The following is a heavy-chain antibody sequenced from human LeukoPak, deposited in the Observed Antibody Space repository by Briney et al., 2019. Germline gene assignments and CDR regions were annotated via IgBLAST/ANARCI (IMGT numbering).Heavy chain of an antibody. D-gene: IGHD3-16*01. V-gene: IGHV3-74*01. CDR3: ARDPYILDAA. Sequence: QPGGSLRLSCTASGLSISGYWMHWVRQAPGKGLVWLSRINSDGSETDYADSVKGRFTVSRDNGKNTVYLRMSSLRAEDTAVYYCARDPYILDAAWGQGTLVTVSS. CDR2: INSDGSET. CDR1: GLSISGYW. J-gene: IGHJ5*02.